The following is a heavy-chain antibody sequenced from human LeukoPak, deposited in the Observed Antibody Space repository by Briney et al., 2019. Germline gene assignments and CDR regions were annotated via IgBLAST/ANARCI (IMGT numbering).Heavy chain of an antibody. D-gene: IGHD6-13*01. Sequence: PGGSLRLSCAASGFTFSSYSMNWVRQAPGKGLEWVAHIKQDGSEKYYVDSVKGRFTISRDNAKNSLYLQMNSLRAEDTAVYYCARDLVSSSWWRFDPWGQGTLVTVSS. CDR1: GFTFSSYS. CDR2: IKQDGSEK. CDR3: ARDLVSSSWWRFDP. V-gene: IGHV3-7*01. J-gene: IGHJ5*02.